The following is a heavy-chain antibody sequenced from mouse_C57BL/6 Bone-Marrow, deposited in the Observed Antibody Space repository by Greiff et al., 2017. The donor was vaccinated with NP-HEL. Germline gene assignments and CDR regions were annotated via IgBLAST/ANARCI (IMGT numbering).Heavy chain of an antibody. V-gene: IGHV1-64*01. J-gene: IGHJ4*01. CDR3: ARWDYGISSYYYAMDY. CDR2: IHPNSGST. CDR1: GYTFTSYW. Sequence: QVQLQQPGAELVKPGASVKLSCKASGYTFTSYWMHWVKQRPGQGLEWIGMIHPNSGSTNYNEKFKSKATLTVDKSSSTAYMQLSSLTSEDSAVYYCARWDYGISSYYYAMDYWGQGTSVTVSS. D-gene: IGHD1-1*01.